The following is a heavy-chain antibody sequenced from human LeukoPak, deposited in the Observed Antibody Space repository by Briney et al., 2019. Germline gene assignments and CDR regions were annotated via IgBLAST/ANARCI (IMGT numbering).Heavy chain of an antibody. V-gene: IGHV1-69*04. CDR3: ARDFVTRLQQLAIDY. CDR2: IIPILGIA. CDR1: GGTFSSYA. Sequence: SVKVSCKASGGTFSSYAISWVRQAPGQGLEWMGRIIPILGIANYAQKFQGRVTITADKSTSTAYMELSSLRSEDTAVYYCARDFVTRLQQLAIDYWGQGTLVTVSS. J-gene: IGHJ4*02. D-gene: IGHD6-13*01.